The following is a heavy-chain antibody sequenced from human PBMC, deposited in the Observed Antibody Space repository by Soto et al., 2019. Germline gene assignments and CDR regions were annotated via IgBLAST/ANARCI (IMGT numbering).Heavy chain of an antibody. D-gene: IGHD1-26*01. Sequence: GASGKVSCKASAGTFSSYAISWVRQAPGQGLEWMGGIIPIFGTANYAQKFQGRVTITADESTSTAYMELSSLRSEDTAVYYCAGTGVGPPPYFAHWAQATLVPSSS. CDR1: AGTFSSYA. J-gene: IGHJ4*02. CDR3: AGTGVGPPPYFAH. V-gene: IGHV1-69*13. CDR2: IIPIFGTA.